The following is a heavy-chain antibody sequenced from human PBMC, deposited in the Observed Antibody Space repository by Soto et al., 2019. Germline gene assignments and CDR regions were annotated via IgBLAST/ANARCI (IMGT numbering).Heavy chain of an antibody. Sequence: SETLSLTCTVSGGSISSYYWSWIRQPPGKGLEWIGYIYYSGSTNYNPSLKSRVTISVDTSKNQFSLKLSSVTAADTAVYYCARQGGLGNRQSDYYYYYMDVWGKGTTVTVSS. CDR2: IYYSGST. CDR3: ARQGGLGNRQSDYYYYYMDV. J-gene: IGHJ6*03. D-gene: IGHD7-27*01. CDR1: GGSISSYY. V-gene: IGHV4-59*08.